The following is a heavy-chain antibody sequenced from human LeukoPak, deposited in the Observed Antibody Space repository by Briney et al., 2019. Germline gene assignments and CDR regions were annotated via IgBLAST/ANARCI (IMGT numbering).Heavy chain of an antibody. Sequence: GGSLRLSCAASGFTFSNAWMSWVRQAPGKGLEWVGRIKSKTDGGTTDYAAPVKGRFTISRDDSKNTLYLQMNSLKTEDTAVYYCTTARIERYSSGWYVLDYWGQGTLVTVSS. CDR1: GFTFSNAW. J-gene: IGHJ4*02. D-gene: IGHD6-19*01. V-gene: IGHV3-15*01. CDR2: IKSKTDGGTT. CDR3: TTARIERYSSGWYVLDY.